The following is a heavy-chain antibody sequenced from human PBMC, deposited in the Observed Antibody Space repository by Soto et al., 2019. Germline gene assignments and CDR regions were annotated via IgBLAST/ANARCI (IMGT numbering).Heavy chain of an antibody. V-gene: IGHV3-23*01. Sequence: GAVRLSAAGCVFTLCSSGLSSFRQEQRKGLEWVSAISGSGGSTYYADSVKGRFTISRDNSKNTLYLQMNSLRAEDTAVYYCASYIKYDFWSGYGPYYYYYFMDVWGKGTTVTVSS. CDR2: ISGSGGST. CDR1: VFTLCSSG. D-gene: IGHD3-3*01. J-gene: IGHJ6*03. CDR3: ASYIKYDFWSGYGPYYYYYFMDV.